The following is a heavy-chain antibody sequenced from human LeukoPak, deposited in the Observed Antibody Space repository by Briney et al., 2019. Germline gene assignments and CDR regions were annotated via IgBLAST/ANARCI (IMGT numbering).Heavy chain of an antibody. CDR1: GFTFNSYT. J-gene: IGHJ3*02. Sequence: PGGSLRLSCAASGFTFNSYTMNWVRQAPGKVLEWVSAIYGGGTTYYADSVKGRFTISRDTSKNTLYLQMNSLRAEDTAVYYCARDPQINAFDIWGQGTMVTVSS. CDR3: ARDPQINAFDI. CDR2: IYGGGTT. V-gene: IGHV3-66*01.